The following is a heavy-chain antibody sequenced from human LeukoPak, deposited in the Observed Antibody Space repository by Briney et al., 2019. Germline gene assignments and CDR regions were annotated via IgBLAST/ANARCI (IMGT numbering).Heavy chain of an antibody. CDR1: GFTFSSYW. CDR3: AREMYGDYGFDY. J-gene: IGHJ4*02. V-gene: IGHV3-74*01. CDR2: INSDGRTT. D-gene: IGHD4-17*01. Sequence: GGSLRLSCAASGFTFSSYWMHWVRQAPGKGLVWVSRINSDGRTTNYADSVKGRFTISRDNAKNTLNLQINSLRAEDTALYYCAREMYGDYGFDYWGQGTLVTVSS.